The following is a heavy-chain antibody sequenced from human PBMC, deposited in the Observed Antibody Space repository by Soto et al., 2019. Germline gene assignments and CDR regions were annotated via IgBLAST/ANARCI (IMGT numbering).Heavy chain of an antibody. D-gene: IGHD2-21*01. V-gene: IGHV3-30*03. CDR3: AREGVVGLVKIIPPDY. CDR2: ISVDGSTK. Sequence: VQLLESGGGVAQPGRSLRLSCRASGFGFSSYGMLWVRQAPGKGPEWVAVISVDGSTKYYADSVRGRFTISRDNAENTLYMQLDTMRVEDTAMYYCAREGVVGLVKIIPPDYWGQGAQVTVSA. J-gene: IGHJ4*02. CDR1: GFGFSSYG.